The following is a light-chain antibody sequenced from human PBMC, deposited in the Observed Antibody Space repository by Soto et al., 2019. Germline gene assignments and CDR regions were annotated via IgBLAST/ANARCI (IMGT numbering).Light chain of an antibody. J-gene: IGKJ5*01. CDR3: QHYNNWPIT. Sequence: VMTQSPASLSVSPGESVTLSCRASQSVASNLAWYQQKPGQAPRLLIYGTSTRATGVPDRFSGSGSGTDFTLTISSLQAADFAVYHCQHYNNWPITFAQGTRLEIK. CDR1: QSVASN. V-gene: IGKV3-15*01. CDR2: GTS.